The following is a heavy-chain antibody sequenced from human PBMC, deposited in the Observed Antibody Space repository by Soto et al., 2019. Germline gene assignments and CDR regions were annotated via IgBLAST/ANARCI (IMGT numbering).Heavy chain of an antibody. CDR3: ARNYGSGSYYYYYGMDV. D-gene: IGHD3-10*01. CDR1: GYSFTRYW. J-gene: IGHJ6*02. CDR2: IDPSDSYT. V-gene: IGHV5-10-1*01. Sequence: PGESLKISCKGSGYSFTRYWISWVRQMPGKGLEWMGRIDPSDSYTNYSPSFQGHVTISADKSISTAYLQWSSLKASDTAMYYCARNYGSGSYYYYYGMDVWGQGTTVTVSS.